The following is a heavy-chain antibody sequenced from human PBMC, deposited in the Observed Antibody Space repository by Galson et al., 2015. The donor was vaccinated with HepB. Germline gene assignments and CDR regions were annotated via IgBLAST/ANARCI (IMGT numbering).Heavy chain of an antibody. CDR2: ISASGGGT. CDR3: AKGTYDGSPWGTFDI. V-gene: IGHV3-23*01. J-gene: IGHJ3*02. CDR1: GFTFSNYA. Sequence: SLRLSCAASGFTFSNYAMTWVRQAPGKGLAWVSVISASGGGTYYADSVKGRFTISRDNSKNTLYLQMNSLRVEDMAVYYCAKGTYDGSPWGTFDIWGQGTMVTVSS. D-gene: IGHD3-22*01.